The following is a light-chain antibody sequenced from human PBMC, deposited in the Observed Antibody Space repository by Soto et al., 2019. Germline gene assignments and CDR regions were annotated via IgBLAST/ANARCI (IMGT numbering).Light chain of an antibody. Sequence: AIRMTHSPSSFSASTGDRVTITCRASQGISSYLAWYQQKPGKAPKLLIYAASTLQSGVPSRFSGSGSGTDFTLTISCLQSEDFATYYCQQYYSYPFTFGGGTKVDIK. CDR3: QQYYSYPFT. CDR2: AAS. CDR1: QGISSY. V-gene: IGKV1-8*01. J-gene: IGKJ4*01.